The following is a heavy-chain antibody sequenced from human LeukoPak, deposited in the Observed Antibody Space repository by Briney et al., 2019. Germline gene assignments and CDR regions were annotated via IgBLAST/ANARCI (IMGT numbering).Heavy chain of an antibody. CDR2: INADGSST. CDR3: ARGTVTAPDY. Sequence: GGSLRLSCAASGFTFISYWMHWVRQDPGKGLVWVSRINADGSSTSYADSVKGRFTISRDNAKNTLYLQMNSLRAEDTAVYSCARGTVTAPDYWGQGTLVTVSS. J-gene: IGHJ4*02. V-gene: IGHV3-74*01. CDR1: GFTFISYW. D-gene: IGHD4-17*01.